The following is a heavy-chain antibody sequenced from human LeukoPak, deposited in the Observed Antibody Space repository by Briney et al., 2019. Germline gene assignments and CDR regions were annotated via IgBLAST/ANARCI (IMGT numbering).Heavy chain of an antibody. V-gene: IGHV3-23*01. Sequence: GGSLRLSCAASGFTFSSYAMSWVRQAPGKGLEWVSEISGSGGSIYYADSVKGRFTISRDNSKNTLYLQMNSLRAEDTAVYYCAKRESAMVRGVLDYWGQGTLVTVSS. CDR1: GFTFSSYA. J-gene: IGHJ4*02. D-gene: IGHD3-10*01. CDR3: AKRESAMVRGVLDY. CDR2: ISGSGGSI.